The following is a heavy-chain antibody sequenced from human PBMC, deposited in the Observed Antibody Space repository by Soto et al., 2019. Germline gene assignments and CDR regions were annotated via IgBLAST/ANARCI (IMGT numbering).Heavy chain of an antibody. Sequence: SGKVSCKASGYTSSNYGVSCVRQAPGQGLERMGGILPVFGTTTYARNFQGRITITADKSTSTVYMELTSLRSDDTATYYCARDPDEVVGTDYHYYGMDVWDQGATVTVSS. CDR1: GYTSSNYG. CDR2: ILPVFGTT. J-gene: IGHJ6*02. D-gene: IGHD1-26*01. V-gene: IGHV1-69*06. CDR3: ARDPDEVVGTDYHYYGMDV.